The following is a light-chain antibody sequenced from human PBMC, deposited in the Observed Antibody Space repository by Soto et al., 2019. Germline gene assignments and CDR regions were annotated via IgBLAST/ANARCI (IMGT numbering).Light chain of an antibody. J-gene: IGKJ4*02. CDR2: GAS. Sequence: EIFMTQSPATLSVSPGERVILSCRASQSVGSTLAWYQRKPGQAPRLLIRGASTRATGVPARFSGSGSGTEITLTISSLQSEDFAVYYWQQYSTALTFGGGTTLEIK. V-gene: IGKV3-15*01. CDR1: QSVGST. CDR3: QQYSTALT.